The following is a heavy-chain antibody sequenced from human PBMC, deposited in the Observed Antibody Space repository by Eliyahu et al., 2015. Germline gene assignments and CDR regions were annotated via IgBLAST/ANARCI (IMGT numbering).Heavy chain of an antibody. CDR3: ATLNERGDN. CDR2: IDQRGSTT. V-gene: IGHV3-74*01. Sequence: EVQLVESGGALVQPGGSLRLSCAGGVFFFSSYWIHWVRQSPGKGLVWVSRIDQRGSTTNYADSVQGRFTISRDNAKNSVFLEMHSLRPEDSGLYYCATLNERGDNWGQGTLVTVSS. CDR1: VFFFSSYW. D-gene: IGHD1-1*01. J-gene: IGHJ4*02.